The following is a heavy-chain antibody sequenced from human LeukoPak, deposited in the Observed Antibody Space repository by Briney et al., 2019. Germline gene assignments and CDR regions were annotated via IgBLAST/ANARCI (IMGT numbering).Heavy chain of an antibody. CDR3: ARGSGSYSFDY. D-gene: IGHD3-10*01. J-gene: IGHJ4*02. Sequence: GGSLRLSCAASGFTFSSYAMSWVRQAPGKGLEWVSTISGSGGSTYYADSVKGRFTISRDNSKNTPYLHMNSLRAEDTAVYYCARGSGSYSFDYWGQGTLVTVSS. CDR1: GFTFSSYA. V-gene: IGHV3-23*01. CDR2: ISGSGGST.